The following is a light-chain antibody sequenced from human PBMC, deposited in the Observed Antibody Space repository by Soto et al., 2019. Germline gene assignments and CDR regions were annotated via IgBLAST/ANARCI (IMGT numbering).Light chain of an antibody. Sequence: QSVLTQPRSVSGSPGQSVTISCTGTSSDVGGYNYVSWYQQHPGKAPKLMIYDVSKRPSGVPDRFSGSKSGNTASLTISGLQAEDEADYYSCSYEGSYTYVLGTGTKV. V-gene: IGLV2-11*01. CDR1: SSDVGGYNY. CDR2: DVS. CDR3: CSYEGSYTYV. J-gene: IGLJ1*01.